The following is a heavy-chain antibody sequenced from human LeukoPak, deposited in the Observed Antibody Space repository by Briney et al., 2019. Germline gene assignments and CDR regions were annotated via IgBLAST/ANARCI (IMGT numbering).Heavy chain of an antibody. CDR1: GYTFTGYY. V-gene: IGHV1-2*02. J-gene: IGHJ3*02. CDR2: INPNSGGT. Sequence: ASVKVSCKASGYTFTGYYMHWVRQAPGQGLEWMGWINPNSGGTNYAQKFQGRVTMTTDTSTSTAYMELRSLRSDDTAVYYCARDSSWHLNDAFDIWGQGTMVTVSS. D-gene: IGHD6-13*01. CDR3: ARDSSWHLNDAFDI.